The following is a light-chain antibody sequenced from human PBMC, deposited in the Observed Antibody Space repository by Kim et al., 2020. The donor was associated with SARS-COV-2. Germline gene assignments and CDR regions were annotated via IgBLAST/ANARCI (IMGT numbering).Light chain of an antibody. V-gene: IGKV3-20*01. CDR3: QQYHSSLT. CDR1: QSVSGDY. CDR2: GAS. J-gene: IGKJ4*01. Sequence: ESVLTQFPGTLSLSPGETATLACRASQSVSGDYLACYQQKPGQAPRLLIHGASSRATGIPDRFSGSASGTDFILTISRLEPEDFAVYYCQQYHSSLTFGGGTKVDIK.